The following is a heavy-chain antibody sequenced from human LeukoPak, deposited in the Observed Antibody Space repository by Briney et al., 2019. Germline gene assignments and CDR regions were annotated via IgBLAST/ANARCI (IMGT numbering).Heavy chain of an antibody. D-gene: IGHD6-19*01. CDR3: ARDQGTVLGKDY. CDR1: GYTFTSYG. CDR2: ISAYNGNT. V-gene: IGHV1-18*01. Sequence: GASVKVSCKAFGYTFTSYGVSWVRQAPGQGLEWMGWISAYNGNTNYAQKLQGRITMTTDTSTTTAYMELRSLRSDDTAVYYCARDQGTVLGKDYWSQGTLVTVSS. J-gene: IGHJ4*02.